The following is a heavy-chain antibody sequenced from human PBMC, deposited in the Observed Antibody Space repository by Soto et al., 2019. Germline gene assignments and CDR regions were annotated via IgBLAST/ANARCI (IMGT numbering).Heavy chain of an antibody. Sequence: SETLSLTCTVSGGSISSGGYYWSWIRQHPGKGLEWIGYIYYSGSTYYNPSLKSRVTISVDTSKNQFSLKLSSVTAADTAVYYCARALIHYDSSGPKPPYFDYWGQGTLVTVSS. CDR3: ARALIHYDSSGPKPPYFDY. D-gene: IGHD3-22*01. J-gene: IGHJ4*02. CDR1: GGSISSGGYY. CDR2: IYYSGST. V-gene: IGHV4-31*03.